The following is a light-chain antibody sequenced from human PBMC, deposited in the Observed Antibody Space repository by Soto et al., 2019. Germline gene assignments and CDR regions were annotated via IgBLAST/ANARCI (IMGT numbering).Light chain of an antibody. J-gene: IGKJ2*01. Sequence: DIQMTQSPSSLSASVGDRVTITCRASQSISSYLNWYQHKSGKAPKLLIYGASRLQSGVPSRFSGSGSGTDFTLTSSSLQPEDFATYYCQQSHSTPYTFGQGTKMEIK. V-gene: IGKV1-39*01. CDR1: QSISSY. CDR2: GAS. CDR3: QQSHSTPYT.